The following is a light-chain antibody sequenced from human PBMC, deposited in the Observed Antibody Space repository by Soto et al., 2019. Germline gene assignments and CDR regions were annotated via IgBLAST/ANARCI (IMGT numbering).Light chain of an antibody. CDR2: ISN. CDR1: SSNIESNT. J-gene: IGLJ2*01. V-gene: IGLV1-44*01. CDR3: AAWDDSLNGPV. Sequence: QSVLTQPPSASGTPGQRVTISCSGGSSNIESNTVSWYQQLPGAAPKLLIYISNERPSGVPDRFSGSKSGTSASLAISGLQSEDEAEYYCAAWDDSLNGPVFGGGTKVTVL.